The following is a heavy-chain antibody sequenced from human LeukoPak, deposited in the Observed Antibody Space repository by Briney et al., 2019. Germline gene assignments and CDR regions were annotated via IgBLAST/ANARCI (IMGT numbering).Heavy chain of an antibody. D-gene: IGHD1-26*01. CDR1: GGSITNYC. CDR3: ARQGELAIDY. Sequence: PSETLSLTCSVSGGSITNYCWSWIRQSPGKGLEWIGFIYNTGRTNYNPSLQSRVTMSIDTSKNQFSLKLSSVTAADTAVYYCARQGELAIDYWVQGTLVTVSS. J-gene: IGHJ4*02. V-gene: IGHV4-59*08. CDR2: IYNTGRT.